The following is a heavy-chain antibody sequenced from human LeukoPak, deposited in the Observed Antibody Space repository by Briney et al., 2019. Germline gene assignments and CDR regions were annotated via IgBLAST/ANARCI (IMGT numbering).Heavy chain of an antibody. J-gene: IGHJ4*02. CDR2: IYPGDADP. D-gene: IGHD3-22*01. V-gene: IGHV5-51*01. CDR1: GYSFTSYS. CDR3: ARHLFDSSGYYLDY. Sequence: GEALKISCKGSGYSFTSYSNGWVRQIPGKGLEWIGIIYPGDADPRYSPSFQGQVTISADKSISPAYLQWSSLKASDTATYYCARHLFDSSGYYLDYWGQGTLVTVSS.